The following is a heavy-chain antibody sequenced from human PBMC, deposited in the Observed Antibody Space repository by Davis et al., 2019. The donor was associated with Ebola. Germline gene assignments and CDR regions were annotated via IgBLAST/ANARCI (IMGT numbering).Heavy chain of an antibody. D-gene: IGHD1/OR15-1a*01. V-gene: IGHV3-73*01. J-gene: IGHJ6*02. CDR3: SQTSPDVGDV. CDR2: TRSKANSYAT. Sequence: GESLKISCAASGITFSGYTMHWVRQASGKGLEWVGRTRSKANSYATAYAASVKGRFTIYRDDSKNTAYLQMNSLKTEDTAVYYCSQTSPDVGDVWGQGTTVTVSS. CDR1: GITFSGYT.